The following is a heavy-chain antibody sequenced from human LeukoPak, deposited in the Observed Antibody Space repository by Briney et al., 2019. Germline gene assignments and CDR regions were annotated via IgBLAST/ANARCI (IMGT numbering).Heavy chain of an antibody. CDR1: GGSISSYY. Sequence: SETLSLTCTVSGGSISSYYWSWIRQPPGKGLEWIGYIYYSGSTNYNPSLKSRVTISVDTSKNQFPLKLSSVTAADTAVYYCARHSSSPYFDYWGQGTLVTVSS. D-gene: IGHD6-6*01. J-gene: IGHJ4*02. CDR2: IYYSGST. CDR3: ARHSSSPYFDY. V-gene: IGHV4-59*08.